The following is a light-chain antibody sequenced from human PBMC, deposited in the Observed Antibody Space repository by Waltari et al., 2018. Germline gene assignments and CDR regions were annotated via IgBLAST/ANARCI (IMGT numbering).Light chain of an antibody. V-gene: IGKV1-33*01. CDR3: QQYDNLPIT. J-gene: IGKJ3*01. Sequence: DIQMTQSPSSQSASVGDRVTITCQASQDISTYLNWYQQRPGKAPKLLIYDAANLEIGVPSRFSGSGSGTYFTFTISSLQPEDIATYYCQQYDNLPITFGPGTKVDIK. CDR2: DAA. CDR1: QDISTY.